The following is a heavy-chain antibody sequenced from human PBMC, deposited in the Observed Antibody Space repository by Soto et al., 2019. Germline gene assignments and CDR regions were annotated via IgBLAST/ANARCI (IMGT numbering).Heavy chain of an antibody. CDR3: ARGAGSSSWYGPGGPYYYYGMDV. D-gene: IGHD6-13*01. CDR2: IIPIFGTA. V-gene: IGHV1-69*13. Sequence: SVKVSCKASGGTFSSYAISWVRQAPGQGLEWMGGIIPIFGTANYAQKFQGRVTITADESTSTAYMELSSLRSEDTAVYYCARGAGSSSWYGPGGPYYYYGMDVWGQGTTVTVSS. CDR1: GGTFSSYA. J-gene: IGHJ6*02.